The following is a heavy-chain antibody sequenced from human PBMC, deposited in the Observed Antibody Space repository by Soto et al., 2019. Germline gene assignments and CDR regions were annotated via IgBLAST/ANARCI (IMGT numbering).Heavy chain of an antibody. Sequence: EVQLVESGGGLIQPGGSLRLSCAASGFTVSSNYMSWVRQAPGKGLEWVSVIYSGGSTYYADSVKGRFTIPRDNSKNTLYLQMNSLRAEDTAVYYCARSIAAAATVDYWGQGTLVTVSS. D-gene: IGHD6-13*01. CDR2: IYSGGST. CDR3: ARSIAAAATVDY. V-gene: IGHV3-53*01. CDR1: GFTVSSNY. J-gene: IGHJ4*02.